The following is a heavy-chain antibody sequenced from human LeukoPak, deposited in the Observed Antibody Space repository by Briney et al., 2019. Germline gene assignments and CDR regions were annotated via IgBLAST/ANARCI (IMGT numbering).Heavy chain of an antibody. CDR3: ARDTFYSGSYLDDY. D-gene: IGHD1-26*01. V-gene: IGHV3-66*01. Sequence: GGSLRLSCAASGFTVSSNYMSWVRQAPGKGLEWVSVIYSGGSTYYADSVKGRFTISRDNAKNSLYLQMNSLRAEDTAVYYCARDTFYSGSYLDDYWGQGTLVTVSS. CDR1: GFTVSSNY. J-gene: IGHJ4*02. CDR2: IYSGGST.